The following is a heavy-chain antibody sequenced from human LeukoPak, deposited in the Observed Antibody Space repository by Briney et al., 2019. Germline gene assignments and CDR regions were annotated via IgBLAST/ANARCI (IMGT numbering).Heavy chain of an antibody. J-gene: IGHJ3*02. D-gene: IGHD3-22*01. V-gene: IGHV4-34*01. CDR1: GGSFSGYY. Sequence: SETLSLTYAVYGGSFSGYYWSWIRQPPGKGLEWIGEINHSGSTNYNPSLKSRVTISVDTSKNQFSLKLSSVAAADTAVYYCARTRYYYDSSGYYNAFDIWGQGTMVTVSS. CDR3: ARTRYYYDSSGYYNAFDI. CDR2: INHSGST.